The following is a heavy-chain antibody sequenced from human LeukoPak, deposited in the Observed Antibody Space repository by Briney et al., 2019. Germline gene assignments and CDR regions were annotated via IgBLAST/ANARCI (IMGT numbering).Heavy chain of an antibody. CDR2: ISAYNGNT. Sequence: ASVKVSCKASGYTFTNYGINWVRQAPGQGLEWMGWISAYNGNTNYAQRLQGRVTMTTDTSTSTAYMGLRSLRSDDTAVYYCARDLDQYSGRFGGFGHDFWGQGTLVTVSS. CDR3: ARDLDQYSGRFGGFGHDF. CDR1: GYTFTNYG. D-gene: IGHD1-26*01. V-gene: IGHV1-18*01. J-gene: IGHJ4*02.